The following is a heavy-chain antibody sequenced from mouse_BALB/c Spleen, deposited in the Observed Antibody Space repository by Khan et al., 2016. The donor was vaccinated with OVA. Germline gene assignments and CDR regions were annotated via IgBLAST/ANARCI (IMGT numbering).Heavy chain of an antibody. Sequence: EVQLQESGPDLVKPSQSLSLTCTVTGYSITSGYSWHWIRQFPGNKLEWMAYIYFSGSITYNPSLKSRVSITRDTSKNQFFLQLNSVTTEDTATYYCARDGNYMDYWSQGTSVTVSS. CDR2: IYFSGSI. J-gene: IGHJ4*01. CDR3: ARDGNYMDY. D-gene: IGHD2-1*01. V-gene: IGHV3-1*02. CDR1: GYSITSGYS.